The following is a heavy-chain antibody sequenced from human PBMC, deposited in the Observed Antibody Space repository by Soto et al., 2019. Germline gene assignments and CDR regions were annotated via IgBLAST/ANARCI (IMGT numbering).Heavy chain of an antibody. CDR2: MYSGGDI. CDR1: GFTVNTNY. D-gene: IGHD3-16*01. Sequence: EVHLVESGGGSVQPGESLRLSCLVSGFTVNTNYMYWVRQAPGRGLEWVSAMYSGGDIHYADSVRGRFTISRDTSENTLYLRMDNLRVDDTDVYFCVSRIPSWVFDYWGHGTLVTVSS. V-gene: IGHV3-53*01. J-gene: IGHJ4*01. CDR3: VSRIPSWVFDY.